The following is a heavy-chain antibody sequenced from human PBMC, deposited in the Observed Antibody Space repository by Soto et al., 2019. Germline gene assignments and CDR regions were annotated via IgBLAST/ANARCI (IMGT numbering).Heavy chain of an antibody. D-gene: IGHD2-15*01. Sequence: SVKVSCKASGGTFSSYTISWVRQAPVQGLEWMGRIIPILGIANYAQKFQGRVTITADKSTSTAYMELSSLGSEDTAVYYCARTVPHCSGGSCPNDAFDIWGQGTMVT. CDR3: ARTVPHCSGGSCPNDAFDI. J-gene: IGHJ3*02. CDR1: GGTFSSYT. CDR2: IIPILGIA. V-gene: IGHV1-69*02.